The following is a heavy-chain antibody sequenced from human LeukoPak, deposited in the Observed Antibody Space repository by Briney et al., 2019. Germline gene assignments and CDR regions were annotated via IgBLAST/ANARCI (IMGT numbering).Heavy chain of an antibody. J-gene: IGHJ4*02. Sequence: PGGSLRLSCEASGFTFSSYSMNWVRQAPGKGLEWVSYISFSSATIHYADSVRGRFTISRDNAKNSLYLQLNSLRAEDTALYYCAKAGNSVAGRAFDYWGQGTLVTVSS. D-gene: IGHD6-19*01. CDR3: AKAGNSVAGRAFDY. CDR1: GFTFSSYS. CDR2: ISFSSATI. V-gene: IGHV3-48*01.